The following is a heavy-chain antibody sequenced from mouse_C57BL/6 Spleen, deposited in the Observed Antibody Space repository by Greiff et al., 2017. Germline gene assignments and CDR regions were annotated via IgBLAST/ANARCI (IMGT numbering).Heavy chain of an antibody. CDR1: GFTFSSYG. Sequence: EVKVVESGGDLVKPGGSLKLSCAASGFTFSSYGMSWVRQTPDKRLEWVATISSGGSYTYYPDSVKGRFTISRDNAKNTLYLQMSSLKSEDTAMYYCARQDLYYYAMDYWGQGTSVTVSS. V-gene: IGHV5-6*01. J-gene: IGHJ4*01. CDR2: ISSGGSYT. D-gene: IGHD5-1*01. CDR3: ARQDLYYYAMDY.